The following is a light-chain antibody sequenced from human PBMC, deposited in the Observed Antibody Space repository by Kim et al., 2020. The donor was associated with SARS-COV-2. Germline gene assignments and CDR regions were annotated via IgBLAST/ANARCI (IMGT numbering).Light chain of an antibody. J-gene: IGLJ3*02. CDR3: AAWDDSLSGPV. Sequence: ELTQPPSASWTPGQRVTISCSGRSSNIGSDFVYWYQQFPGTAPKLLIYRNSERPSGVPDRFSGSNSGTSASLAISGLRSEDEADYYCAAWDDSLSGPVFGGGTKLTVL. CDR1: SSNIGSDF. CDR2: RNS. V-gene: IGLV1-47*01.